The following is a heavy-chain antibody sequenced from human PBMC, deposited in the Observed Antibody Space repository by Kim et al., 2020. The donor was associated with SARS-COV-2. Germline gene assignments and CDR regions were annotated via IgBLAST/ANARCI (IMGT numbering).Heavy chain of an antibody. V-gene: IGHV3-11*06. J-gene: IGHJ4*02. D-gene: IGHD1-26*01. CDR1: GFTFSEYY. CDR2: ISRSSSDT. Sequence: GGSLRLSCAASGFTFSEYYMSWIRQAPGKGREWVSYISRSSSDTNYADSGKGRFTISRDNAKNSLYLQMNSLRAEDTAVYYCARVLEVGDYYFDYWGQGTLVTVS. CDR3: ARVLEVGDYYFDY.